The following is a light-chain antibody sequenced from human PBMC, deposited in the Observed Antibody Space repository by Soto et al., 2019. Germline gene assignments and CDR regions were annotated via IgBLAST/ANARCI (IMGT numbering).Light chain of an antibody. CDR1: QSVSGSY. CDR3: QQLNSYPLT. Sequence: EIVLTQSPGTLSLSPGERATLSCRASQSVSGSYLAWYQQRPGQAPRLLIFGASTRATGIPARFSGSGSGTEFTLTISSLQPEDFATYYCQQLNSYPLTFGGGTKVDIK. CDR2: GAS. J-gene: IGKJ4*01. V-gene: IGKV3-20*01.